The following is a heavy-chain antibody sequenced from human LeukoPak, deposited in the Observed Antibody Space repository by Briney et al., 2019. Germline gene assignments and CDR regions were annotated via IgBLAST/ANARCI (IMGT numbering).Heavy chain of an antibody. J-gene: IGHJ4*02. D-gene: IGHD1-20*01. CDR3: ARQGYHWNDNNLYYFDY. CDR1: GYSINSAYY. Sequence: SETLSLTCAVSGYSINSAYYWGWTRQPPGKGLEWIGSMYHSESTWYSPSLKSRISISIDTSKSQFSLKLRSVTAADTAIYYCARQGYHWNDNNLYYFDYWGQGTLVTVSS. CDR2: MYHSEST. V-gene: IGHV4-38-2*01.